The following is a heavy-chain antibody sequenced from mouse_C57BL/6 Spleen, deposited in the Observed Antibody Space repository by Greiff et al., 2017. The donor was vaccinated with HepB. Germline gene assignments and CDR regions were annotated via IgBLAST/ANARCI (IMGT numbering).Heavy chain of an antibody. CDR2: ISSGGSYT. CDR1: GFTFSSYG. J-gene: IGHJ4*01. D-gene: IGHD1-1*01. V-gene: IGHV5-6*01. Sequence: EVHLVESGGDLVKPGGSLKLSCAASGFTFSSYGMSWVRQTPDKRLEWVATISSGGSYTYYPASVKGRFTISRDNAKNTLYLQMSSLKSEDTAMYYCARHYGSSLYYAMDYWGQGTSVTVSS. CDR3: ARHYGSSLYYAMDY.